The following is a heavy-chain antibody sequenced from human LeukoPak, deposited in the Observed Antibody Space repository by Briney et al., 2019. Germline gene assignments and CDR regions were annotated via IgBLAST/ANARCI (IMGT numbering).Heavy chain of an antibody. J-gene: IGHJ4*02. CDR2: TYHRSKWYN. Sequence: SQTLSLTCAISGDSVSSNSATWNWIRQSPSRGLEWLGRTYHRSKWYNDYAISVKSRITINPDASKNQFSLQLNSVTAEDTAVYYCTATHSYFDYWGQGTLVTVSS. CDR3: TATHSYFDY. D-gene: IGHD2-15*01. V-gene: IGHV6-1*01. CDR1: GDSVSSNSAT.